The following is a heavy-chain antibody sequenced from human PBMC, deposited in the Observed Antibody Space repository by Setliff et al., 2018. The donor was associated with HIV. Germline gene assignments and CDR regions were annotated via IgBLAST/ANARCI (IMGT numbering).Heavy chain of an antibody. CDR3: AKKGNGDYHFDY. CDR1: GGSVRNSRYY. V-gene: IGHV4-39*07. J-gene: IGHJ4*02. CDR2: IFNGGSI. D-gene: IGHD4-17*01. Sequence: SETLSLTCSVSGGSVRNSRYYWGWIRQPPGKGLEWIGSIFNGGSIHDNPSLRSRITISVGTSNNQFSLKLSSVTAVDTAVYYCAKKGNGDYHFDYWGQGTLVTVSS.